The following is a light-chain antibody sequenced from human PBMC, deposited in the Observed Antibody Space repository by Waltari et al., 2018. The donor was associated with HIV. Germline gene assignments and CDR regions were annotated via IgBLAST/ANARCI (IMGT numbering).Light chain of an antibody. CDR1: SFNIGRNF. Sequence: QSVLTQPLSASGTPGQRVTISCSGSSFNIGRNFVSWYQQLPGTAPKVLIFRDNQRPSGVPDRFSGSKSGASASLAISGLRSEDEADYYCAAWDDSLRGSYVFGPGTKVTVL. V-gene: IGLV1-47*01. J-gene: IGLJ1*01. CDR2: RDN. CDR3: AAWDDSLRGSYV.